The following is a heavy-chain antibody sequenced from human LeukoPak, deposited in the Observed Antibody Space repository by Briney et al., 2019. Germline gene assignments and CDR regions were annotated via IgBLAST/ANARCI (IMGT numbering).Heavy chain of an antibody. CDR2: MNPNSGNT. CDR3: ARGRDLLWFGELLRGPPSNWFDP. V-gene: IGHV1-8*01. D-gene: IGHD3-10*01. J-gene: IGHJ5*02. Sequence: ASVKVSCKASGYTFTSYDINWVRQATGQGLEWMGWMNPNSGNTGYAQKFQGRVTMTRNTSISTAYMELSSLRSEDTAVYYCARGRDLLWFGELLRGPPSNWFDPWGQGTLVTVSP. CDR1: GYTFTSYD.